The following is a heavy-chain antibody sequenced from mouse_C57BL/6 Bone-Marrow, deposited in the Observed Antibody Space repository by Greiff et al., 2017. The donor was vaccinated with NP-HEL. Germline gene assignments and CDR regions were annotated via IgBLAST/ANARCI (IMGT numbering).Heavy chain of an antibody. CDR3: ARPLFITTVVADWYFDV. Sequence: SGPELVKPGASVKISCKASGYSFTDYNMNWVKQSNGKSLEWIGVINPNYGTTSYNQKFKGKATLTVDQSSSTAYMQLNSLTSEDSAVYYCARPLFITTVVADWYFDVWGTGTTVTVSS. J-gene: IGHJ1*03. CDR2: INPNYGTT. D-gene: IGHD1-1*01. CDR1: GYSFTDYN. V-gene: IGHV1-39*01.